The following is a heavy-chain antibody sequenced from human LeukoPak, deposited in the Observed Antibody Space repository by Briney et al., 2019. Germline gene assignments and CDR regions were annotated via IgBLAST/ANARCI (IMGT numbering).Heavy chain of an antibody. V-gene: IGHV1-3*01. D-gene: IGHD6-13*01. J-gene: IGHJ4*02. CDR2: INAGNGNT. Sequence: GASVKVSCKASGYTFTNYAIHWVRQAPGQRLEWMGWINAGNGNTKYSQKFQGRVTITRDTSASTAYMELSSLRSEDTAVYFCASEQHGRFDYWGQGTLATVSS. CDR1: GYTFTNYA. CDR3: ASEQHGRFDY.